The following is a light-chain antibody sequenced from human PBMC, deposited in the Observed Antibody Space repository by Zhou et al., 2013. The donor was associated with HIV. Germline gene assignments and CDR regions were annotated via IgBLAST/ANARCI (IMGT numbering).Light chain of an antibody. V-gene: IGKV1-5*03. Sequence: DIQMTQSPSTLSASEGDRVTITCRASQSISMWLAWYQQKAGKAPKLLIYKASTLERGVPSRFRGSGSETEFTLTIDSLQPDDFATYYCLQHNTYPWTFGQGTKVEIK. CDR2: KAS. CDR3: LQHNTYPWT. CDR1: QSISMW. J-gene: IGKJ1*01.